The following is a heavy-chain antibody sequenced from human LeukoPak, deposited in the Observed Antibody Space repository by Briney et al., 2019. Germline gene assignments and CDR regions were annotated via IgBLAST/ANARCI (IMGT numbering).Heavy chain of an antibody. V-gene: IGHV3-33*01. D-gene: IGHD1-26*01. J-gene: IGHJ4*02. Sequence: GGSLRLSCAASGFTFSNYGMHWVRQAPGKGLEWVAVIWYDGSNKYYTDSVKGRFTISRDNSKNTLFLQMDSLRAEDTAVYYCAREVLGAIMYDYWGQGTLVSVSS. CDR2: IWYDGSNK. CDR1: GFTFSNYG. CDR3: AREVLGAIMYDY.